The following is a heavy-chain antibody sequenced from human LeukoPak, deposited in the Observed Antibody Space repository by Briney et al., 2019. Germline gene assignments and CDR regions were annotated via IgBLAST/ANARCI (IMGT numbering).Heavy chain of an antibody. CDR1: GGTFSSYA. V-gene: IGHV1-69*13. D-gene: IGHD3-9*01. Sequence: ASVKVSCKASGGTFSSYAISWVRQAPGQGLEWMGGIIPIFGTANYAQKFQGRVTITADESTSTAYMELSSLRSEDTAVYYCARSSYYDILTGYSGGNFDYWGQGTLVTVSS. CDR3: ARSSYYDILTGYSGGNFDY. J-gene: IGHJ4*02. CDR2: IIPIFGTA.